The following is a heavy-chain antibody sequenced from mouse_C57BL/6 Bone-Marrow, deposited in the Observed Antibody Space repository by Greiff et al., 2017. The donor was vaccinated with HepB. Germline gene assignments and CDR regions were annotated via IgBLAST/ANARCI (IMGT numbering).Heavy chain of an antibody. D-gene: IGHD1-1*01. V-gene: IGHV3-6*01. CDR2: ISYDGSN. CDR3: AREGIYYYGSSCWYFDV. Sequence: EVKLMESGPGLVKPSQSLSLTCSVTGYSITSGYYWNWIRQFPGNKLEWMGYISYDGSNNYNPSLKNRISITRDTSKNQFFLKLNSVTTEDTATYYCAREGIYYYGSSCWYFDVWGTGTTVTVSS. J-gene: IGHJ1*03. CDR1: GYSITSGYY.